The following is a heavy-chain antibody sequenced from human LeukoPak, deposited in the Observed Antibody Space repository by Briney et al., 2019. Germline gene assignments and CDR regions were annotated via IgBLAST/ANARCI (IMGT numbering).Heavy chain of an antibody. CDR2: INPNSGGT. CDR1: GYTFTGYY. CDR3: ASPRGDSGSYY. J-gene: IGHJ4*02. Sequence: ASVKVSCRASGYTFTGYYMHWVRQAPGQGLEWMGWINPNSGGTNYAQKLQGRVTMTRDTSISAAYMELSRLRSDDTAVYYCASPRGDSGSYYWGQGTLVTVSS. V-gene: IGHV1-2*02. D-gene: IGHD1-26*01.